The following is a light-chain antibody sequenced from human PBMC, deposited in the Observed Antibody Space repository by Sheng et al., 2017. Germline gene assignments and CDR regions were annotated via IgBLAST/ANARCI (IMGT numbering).Light chain of an antibody. CDR2: AAS. CDR1: QSVSNN. Sequence: EIVMTQSPATLSVSPGERASLSCRASQSVSNNLAWYQQKPGQAPRLIIYAASTRATDIPARFSGSGSGTEFTLTISSLQPEDFTTYYCLQYYTSPRSFGPGTKVEIK. J-gene: IGKJ1*01. CDR3: LQYYTSPRS. V-gene: IGKV3-15*01.